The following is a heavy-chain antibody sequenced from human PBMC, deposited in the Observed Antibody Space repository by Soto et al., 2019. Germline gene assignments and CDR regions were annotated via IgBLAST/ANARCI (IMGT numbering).Heavy chain of an antibody. CDR3: ARGYDFWSGNWFDP. Sequence: ASVKVSCKASGYTFTSYDINWVRQATGQGLEWMGWMNPNSGNTGYAQKFQGRVTMTRNTSKSTAYMELSSLRSEDTAVYYCARGYDFWSGNWFDPWGQGTLVTVSS. CDR2: MNPNSGNT. CDR1: GYTFTSYD. D-gene: IGHD3-3*01. V-gene: IGHV1-8*01. J-gene: IGHJ5*02.